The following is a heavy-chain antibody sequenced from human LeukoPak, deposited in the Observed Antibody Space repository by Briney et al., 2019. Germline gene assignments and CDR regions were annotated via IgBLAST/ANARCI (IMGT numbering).Heavy chain of an antibody. CDR3: ARVAVAGTPY. CDR2: IYYSGST. D-gene: IGHD6-19*01. V-gene: IGHV4-39*07. J-gene: IGHJ4*02. Sequence: PSETLSLTCTVSGGSISSSSYYWGWIRQPPGKGLEWIGSIYYSGSTYYNPSLKSRVTISVDTSKNQFSLKLSSVTAADTAVYYCARVAVAGTPYWGQGTLVTVSS. CDR1: GGSISSSSYY.